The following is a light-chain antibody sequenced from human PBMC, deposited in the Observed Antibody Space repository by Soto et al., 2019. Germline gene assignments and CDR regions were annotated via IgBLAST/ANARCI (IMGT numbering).Light chain of an antibody. Sequence: DIQMTQSPSSVSASVGDRVTITCRASQDINKWLAWYQQKPGLAPNLVIYTASRLHGGGPSRFSGSASGTDFTLTISSLQPEDVATYYCQQGKSFPLTFGGGTRWIS. CDR3: QQGKSFPLT. J-gene: IGKJ4*01. CDR1: QDINKW. V-gene: IGKV1-12*01. CDR2: TAS.